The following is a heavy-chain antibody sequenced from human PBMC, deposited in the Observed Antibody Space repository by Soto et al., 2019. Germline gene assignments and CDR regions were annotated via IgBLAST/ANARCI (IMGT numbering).Heavy chain of an antibody. CDR2: ISYDGSNK. Sequence: QVQLVESGGGVVQPGRSLRLSCAASGFTFSSYAMHWVRQAPGKGLEWVAVISYDGSNKYYADSVKGRFTISRDNSKNTLYLQMNSLRAEDTAVYYCARGSPYDFWSGYYTGKGYGGFDYWGQGTLVTVSS. D-gene: IGHD3-3*01. V-gene: IGHV3-30-3*01. CDR1: GFTFSSYA. J-gene: IGHJ4*02. CDR3: ARGSPYDFWSGYYTGKGYGGFDY.